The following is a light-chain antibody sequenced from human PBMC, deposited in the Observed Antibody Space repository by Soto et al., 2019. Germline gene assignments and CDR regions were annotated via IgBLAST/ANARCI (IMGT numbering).Light chain of an antibody. CDR1: SSDIGGYNY. Sequence: QSALTQPPSASGSPGQSVTISCTGTSSDIGGYNYASWYQQHPGKAPKLMIYEVSKRPSGVPDRFSGSKSGNTASLTVSGLQAEDEADYYCSSYAGSNNGVFGGGTKLTVI. CDR2: EVS. J-gene: IGLJ3*02. CDR3: SSYAGSNNGV. V-gene: IGLV2-8*01.